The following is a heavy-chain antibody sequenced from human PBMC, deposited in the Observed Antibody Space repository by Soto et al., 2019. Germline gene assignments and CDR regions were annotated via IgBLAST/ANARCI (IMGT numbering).Heavy chain of an antibody. CDR1: GFTFRSYG. J-gene: IGHJ6*01. D-gene: IGHD2-2*01. CDR2: IWFDGSKK. V-gene: IGHV3-33*01. Sequence: QMQLVESGGGVVQPGRSLRLSCAASGFTFRSYGIHWVRQAPGKGLEWVALIWFDGSKKYYVDSVKGRFAVSRDNSKNTLYLPMNSLRVEDTAVYYSARDRLVPYGYGMDVWGQGTTVTVSS. CDR3: ARDRLVPYGYGMDV.